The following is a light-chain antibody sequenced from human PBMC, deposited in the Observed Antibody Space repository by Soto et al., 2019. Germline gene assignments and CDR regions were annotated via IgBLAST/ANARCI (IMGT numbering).Light chain of an antibody. CDR2: GAS. CDR3: XXXGXXPPLT. CDR1: QSVSSSY. Sequence: EIVLTQSPGTLSLSPGERATLSCRASQSVSSSYLAWYQQKPGQAPRLLIYGASSRATGIPDRFSGSGSGTDFTLTISRLEPEDFXXXXXXXXGXXPPLTFGGGTKVEIK. V-gene: IGKV3-20*01. J-gene: IGKJ4*01.